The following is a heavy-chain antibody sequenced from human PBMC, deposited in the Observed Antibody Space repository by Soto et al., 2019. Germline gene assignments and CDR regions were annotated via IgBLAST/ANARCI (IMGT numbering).Heavy chain of an antibody. V-gene: IGHV4-30-4*01. CDR2: LYYNGST. CDR3: ARAVIIVGPTGQFHFYYGMDV. Sequence: QVQLQESGPGLVKPSQTLSLTCPVSGGSISNGDYYWSWIRQPPGKGLEWIGYLYYNGSTYYNPSLKSRVTFSVDTSKNQFSLKLSSVTAADTAVYYCARAVIIVGPTGQFHFYYGMDVWGQGTTVTVSS. J-gene: IGHJ6*02. D-gene: IGHD1-26*01. CDR1: GGSISNGDYY.